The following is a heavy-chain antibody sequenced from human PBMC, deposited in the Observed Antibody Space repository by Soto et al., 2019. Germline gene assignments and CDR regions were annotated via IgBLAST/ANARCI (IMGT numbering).Heavy chain of an antibody. J-gene: IGHJ4*02. Sequence: GGSLRLSCAASGFTFSSYAMHWVRQAPGKGLEWVAVISYDGSNKYYADSVKGRFTISRDNSKNTLYLQMNSLRAEDTAVYYCARDIVGWVDYWGQGTLVTVSS. CDR2: ISYDGSNK. V-gene: IGHV3-30-3*01. CDR3: ARDIVGWVDY. CDR1: GFTFSSYA. D-gene: IGHD1-26*01.